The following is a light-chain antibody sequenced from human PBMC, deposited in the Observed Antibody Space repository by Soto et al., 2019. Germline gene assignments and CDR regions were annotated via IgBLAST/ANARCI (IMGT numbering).Light chain of an antibody. CDR3: SSYAGSNNYV. Sequence: QSALTQPPSASGSPGQSVTISCTGISSDIGGYNYVSWYQQHPGNGPKLMIYEVNKRPSGVPDRFSGSKSGNTASLTVAGLQAEDEADYYCSSYAGSNNYVFGTGTKLTVL. CDR2: EVN. CDR1: SSDIGGYNY. V-gene: IGLV2-8*01. J-gene: IGLJ1*01.